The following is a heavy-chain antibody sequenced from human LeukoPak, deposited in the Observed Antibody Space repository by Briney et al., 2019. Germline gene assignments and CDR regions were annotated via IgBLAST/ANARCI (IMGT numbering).Heavy chain of an antibody. Sequence: PGRSLRLSCAASGFTFDDYAMHWVRQAPGKGLEWVSGISWNSGSIGYADSVKGRFTISRDNAKNSLYLQMNSLRAEDTALYYCARRITMIVVADDAFDIWGQGTMVTVSS. D-gene: IGHD3-22*01. CDR3: ARRITMIVVADDAFDI. J-gene: IGHJ3*02. V-gene: IGHV3-9*01. CDR1: GFTFDDYA. CDR2: ISWNSGSI.